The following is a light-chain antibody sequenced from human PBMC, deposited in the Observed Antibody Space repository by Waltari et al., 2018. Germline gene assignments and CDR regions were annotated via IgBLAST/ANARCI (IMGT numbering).Light chain of an antibody. V-gene: IGLV2-14*03. CDR3: SSYSSSNTWV. Sequence: QQDPGKAPKLIFADFAVIKRPSGVSDRFSGSKSGNTASLTISGLHADDEADYYCSSYSSSNTWVFGGGTKLTVL. CDR2: DFAVI. J-gene: IGLJ3*02.